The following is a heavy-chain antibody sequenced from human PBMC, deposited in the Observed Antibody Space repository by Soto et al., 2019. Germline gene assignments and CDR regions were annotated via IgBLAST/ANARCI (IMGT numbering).Heavy chain of an antibody. CDR2: IYYSGST. Sequence: SETLSLTCTVSGGSISSYYWSWIRQPPGKGLEWIGYIYYSGSTNYNPSLKSRVTISVDTSKNQFSLKLSSVTAADTAVYYCARERRITMVRGVIPDYWGQGTLVTVSS. V-gene: IGHV4-59*12. CDR3: ARERRITMVRGVIPDY. D-gene: IGHD3-10*01. J-gene: IGHJ4*02. CDR1: GGSISSYY.